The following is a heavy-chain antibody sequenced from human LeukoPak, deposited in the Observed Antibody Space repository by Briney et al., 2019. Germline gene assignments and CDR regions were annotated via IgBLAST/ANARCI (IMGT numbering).Heavy chain of an antibody. Sequence: GESLKISCKGSGYTFTNYWIGWVRQMPGKGLEFMGIIYPGDSDTRYSPSFQGQVTISVDKSINTAYLQWSSLKASDSAMYYCARQEYSSSSQDYWGQGTLVTVSS. CDR1: GYTFTNYW. D-gene: IGHD6-6*01. CDR2: IYPGDSDT. J-gene: IGHJ4*02. V-gene: IGHV5-51*01. CDR3: ARQEYSSSSQDY.